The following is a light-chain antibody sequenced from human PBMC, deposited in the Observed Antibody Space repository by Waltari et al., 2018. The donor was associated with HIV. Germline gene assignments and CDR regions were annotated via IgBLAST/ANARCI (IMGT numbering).Light chain of an antibody. CDR1: QSISSY. CDR3: MQGTSWPLT. CDR2: AAS. V-gene: IGKV1-39*01. Sequence: DIQLTQSPSSLSASVGDRVTITCRASQSISSYLNWYQQKPGKAPKVLIYAASSLQSGVPSRFSGSGSGTDFTLKISRVEAEDVGVYYCMQGTSWPLTFGGGTKVEIK. J-gene: IGKJ4*01.